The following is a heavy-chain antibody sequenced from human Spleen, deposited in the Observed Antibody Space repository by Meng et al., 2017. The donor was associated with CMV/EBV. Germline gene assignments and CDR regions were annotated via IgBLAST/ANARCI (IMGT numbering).Heavy chain of an antibody. CDR1: IINRSYY. D-gene: IGHD3-3*01. J-gene: IGHJ5*02. CDR3: ARSHLRFLEWSAKRGFDP. Sequence: IINRSYYWGWIRQPPGKGLEWIGSIYFSGSTYYNPSLKSRVTISVDTSKNQCSLILSSVTATDTAAYYCARSHLRFLEWSAKRGFDPWGQGTLVTVSS. V-gene: IGHV4-39*07. CDR2: IYFSGST.